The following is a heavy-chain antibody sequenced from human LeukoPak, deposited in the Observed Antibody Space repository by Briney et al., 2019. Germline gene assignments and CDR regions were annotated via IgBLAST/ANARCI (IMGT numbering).Heavy chain of an antibody. D-gene: IGHD2-2*01. CDR3: AGGIESSTSWIDP. CDR2: IYYSGST. V-gene: IGHV4-59*01. Sequence: PSETLSLTCTVSGGSISSYYWSWIRQPPGKGLEWIGYIYYSGSTNYNPSLKSRVTISVDTSKNQFSLKLSSVTAADTAVYYCAGGIESSTSWIDPWGQGTLVTVSS. J-gene: IGHJ5*02. CDR1: GGSISSYY.